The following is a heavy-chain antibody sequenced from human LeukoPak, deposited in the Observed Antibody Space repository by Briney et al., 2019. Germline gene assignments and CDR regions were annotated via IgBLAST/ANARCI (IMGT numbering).Heavy chain of an antibody. CDR2: INHSGST. V-gene: IGHV4-34*01. Sequence: SETLSLTCAVYGGSFSGYYWSWIRQPPGKGLEWIGQINHSGSTNYNPSLKSRVTTPVDTSENQFSLKVTSVTAADTAVYYCARQAYYYGSGSFDYWGQGTLVTVSS. D-gene: IGHD3-10*01. J-gene: IGHJ4*02. CDR1: GGSFSGYY. CDR3: ARQAYYYGSGSFDY.